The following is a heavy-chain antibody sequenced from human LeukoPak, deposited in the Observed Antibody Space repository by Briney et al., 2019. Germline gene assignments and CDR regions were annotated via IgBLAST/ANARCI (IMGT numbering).Heavy chain of an antibody. Sequence: GGSLRLSCEASGFTFDNYAMHWVRQAPGKRLEWVAVISYDGNREYYPDSVKGRFTISRDNSKNTLYLQMNGLKTEDTAVYYCAREGSIVARTDYWGQGALVIVTS. CDR1: GFTFDNYA. V-gene: IGHV3-30-3*01. J-gene: IGHJ4*02. D-gene: IGHD2-15*01. CDR3: AREGSIVARTDY. CDR2: ISYDGNRE.